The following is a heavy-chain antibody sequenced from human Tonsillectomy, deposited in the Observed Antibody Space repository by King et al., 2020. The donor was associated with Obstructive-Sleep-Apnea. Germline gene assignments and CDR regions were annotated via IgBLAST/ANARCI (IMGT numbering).Heavy chain of an antibody. CDR1: GDSFTSYW. D-gene: IGHD1-26*01. CDR2: IDPSDSYT. V-gene: IGHV5-10-1*01. J-gene: IGHJ4*02. CDR3: ASTQVGTTPSYFDY. Sequence: QLVQSGAEVKKPGESLRISCKGSGDSFTSYWISWVRQMPGKGLEWRGRIDPSDSYTNYSPSFQGHVTISADKSISTAYLQWSSLKASDTAMYYCASTQVGTTPSYFDYWGQGTLVTVSS.